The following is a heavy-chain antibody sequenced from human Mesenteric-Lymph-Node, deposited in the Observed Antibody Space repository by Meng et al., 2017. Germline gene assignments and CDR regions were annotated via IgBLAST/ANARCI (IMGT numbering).Heavy chain of an antibody. V-gene: IGHV4-34*01. CDR3: ARGASMIVVSPVDY. CDR1: GGSFSDYF. D-gene: IGHD3-22*01. J-gene: IGHJ4*02. CDR2: INHRGST. Sequence: SETLSLTCAVYGGSFSDYFWTWIRQPPGKGLEWIGEINHRGSTYYNPPLKSRVTISEDSSKTQFSLKLSSVTAADTAVYYCARGASMIVVSPVDYWGQGTLVTVSS.